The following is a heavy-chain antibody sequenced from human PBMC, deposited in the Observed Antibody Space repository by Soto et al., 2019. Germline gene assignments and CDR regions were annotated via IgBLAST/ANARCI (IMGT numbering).Heavy chain of an antibody. CDR2: IIPIFGTA. D-gene: IGHD6-6*01. CDR1: GGTFSSYA. CDR3: ASPPPSIAARSYYYGMDV. J-gene: IGHJ6*02. Sequence: SVKVSCKASGGTFSSYAISWVRQAPGQGLEWMGGIIPIFGTANYAQKFQGRVTITADESTSTAYMELSSLRSEDTAVYYCASPPPSIAARSYYYGMDVWGQGTTVTAP. V-gene: IGHV1-69*13.